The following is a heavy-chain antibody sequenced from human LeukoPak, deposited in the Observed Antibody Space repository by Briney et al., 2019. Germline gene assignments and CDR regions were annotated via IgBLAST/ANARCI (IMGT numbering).Heavy chain of an antibody. CDR2: ISSGSSTI. CDR3: ARDRIAGASDAFDI. V-gene: IGHV3-48*01. Sequence: GGSLRLSCAASRFTFSTYNMNWVRQAPGKGLEWVSYISSGSSTIHYADSVKGRFTISRDNAKNSLYLQMNSLRAEDTAVYYCARDRIAGASDAFDIWGQGTMVTVSS. D-gene: IGHD1-26*01. J-gene: IGHJ3*02. CDR1: RFTFSTYN.